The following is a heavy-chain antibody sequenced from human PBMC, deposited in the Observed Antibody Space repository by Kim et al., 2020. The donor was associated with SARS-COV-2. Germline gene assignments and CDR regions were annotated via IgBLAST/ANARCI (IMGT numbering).Heavy chain of an antibody. CDR2: ISGNGANT. Sequence: GGSLRLSCSASGFTFSMYVMHWVRQAPGKRLEYVSAISGNGANTYYATSVEGRFTISRDNSKNTVYLQMNSLTVEDTAVYYCLKEKKVATNYFDYWGQGTLLIVSS. CDR1: GFTFSMYV. V-gene: IGHV3-64D*06. D-gene: IGHD2-15*01. CDR3: LKEKKVATNYFDY. J-gene: IGHJ4*02.